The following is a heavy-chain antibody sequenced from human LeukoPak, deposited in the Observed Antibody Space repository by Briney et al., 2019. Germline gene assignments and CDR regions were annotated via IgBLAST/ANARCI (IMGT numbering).Heavy chain of an antibody. CDR1: GGSISSYY. J-gene: IGHJ6*03. CDR2: IYYSVST. CDR3: ARVDTVNYYYYMDV. Sequence: SETLSLTCTVSGGSISSYYWSWIRQPPGKGLEWIGYIYYSVSTNYNPSLKSRVTISVDTSKNQFSLRLSSVTAADTAVYYCARVDTVNYYYYMDVWGKGTPVTVSS. V-gene: IGHV4-59*12. D-gene: IGHD5-18*01.